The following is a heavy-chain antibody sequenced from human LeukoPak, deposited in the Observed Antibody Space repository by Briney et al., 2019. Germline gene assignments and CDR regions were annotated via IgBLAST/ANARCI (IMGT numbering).Heavy chain of an antibody. CDR3: ARDRIGRSKDH. D-gene: IGHD1-14*01. CDR2: IYPDGSS. Sequence: GGCLRLSCAVSGLTISNNYMSWVRQAPGKGLEWVSVIYPDGSSYYTDSVKGRFTISRDNSKNTVYLQMNSLRVDDTAVYFCARDRIGRSKDHWGQGSLVTVSS. CDR1: GLTISNNY. J-gene: IGHJ4*02. V-gene: IGHV3-53*01.